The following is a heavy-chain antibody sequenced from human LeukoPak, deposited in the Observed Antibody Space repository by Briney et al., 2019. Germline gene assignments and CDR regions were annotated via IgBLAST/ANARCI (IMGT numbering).Heavy chain of an antibody. CDR1: GGSISSYY. J-gene: IGHJ5*02. CDR2: IYTSGST. CDR3: ARDLSPYYDFWSGYSNWFDP. D-gene: IGHD3-3*01. Sequence: SETLSLTCTVSGGSISSYYWSWIRQPAGKGLEWIGRIYTSGSTNYNPSLKSRVTMSVDTSKNQFSLKLSPVTAADTAVYYCARDLSPYYDFWSGYSNWFDPWGQGTLVTVSS. V-gene: IGHV4-4*07.